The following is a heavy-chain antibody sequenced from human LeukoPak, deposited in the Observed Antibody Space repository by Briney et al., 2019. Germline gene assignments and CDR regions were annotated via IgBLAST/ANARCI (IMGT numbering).Heavy chain of an antibody. J-gene: IGHJ5*02. CDR1: GYTFTGYY. CDR2: INPNSGGT. D-gene: IGHD2-2*01. V-gene: IGHV1-2*02. CDR3: ARGQYCSSTSCYNNRFDP. Sequence: ASVKVSCKASGYTFTGYYMHWVRQAPGQGLEWMGWINPNSGGTNYAQKFQGRVTMTRDTSISTAYMELSRLRSDDTAVYYCARGQYCSSTSCYNNRFDPWGQGTLVTVSS.